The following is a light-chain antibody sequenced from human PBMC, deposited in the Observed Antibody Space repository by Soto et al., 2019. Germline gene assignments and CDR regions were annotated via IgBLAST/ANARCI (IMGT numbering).Light chain of an antibody. J-gene: IGKJ1*01. CDR1: QSVSSN. CDR3: QQYNNWPPWT. V-gene: IGKV3-15*01. Sequence: EIVMTQSPATLSVSPGERATLSCRASQSVSSNLDWYQQKPGQAPRLLIYGVSTRAAGIPARFSGSGSWTEFTLTISSLQSEDFVVYYCQQYNNWPPWTFGQGTKVEIK. CDR2: GVS.